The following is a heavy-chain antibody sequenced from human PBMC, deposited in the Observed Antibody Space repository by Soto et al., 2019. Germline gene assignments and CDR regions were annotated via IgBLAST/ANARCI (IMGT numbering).Heavy chain of an antibody. CDR1: GGSISSYY. D-gene: IGHD3-10*01. Sequence: QVQLQESGPGLVKPSETLSLTCTVSGGSISSYYWSWIRQPPGKGLEWIGYIYYSGSTTYNPSLKSRVTISVDTSKNQFSLKLSSVTAADTAVYYCASGNGITPIGFDIWGQGTMVTVSS. J-gene: IGHJ3*02. V-gene: IGHV4-59*01. CDR3: ASGNGITPIGFDI. CDR2: IYYSGST.